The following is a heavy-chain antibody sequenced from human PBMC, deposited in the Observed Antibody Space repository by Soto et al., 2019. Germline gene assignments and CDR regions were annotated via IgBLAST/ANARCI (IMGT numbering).Heavy chain of an antibody. CDR1: GGSISSYY. V-gene: IGHV4-59*08. J-gene: IGHJ5*02. D-gene: IGHD1-1*01. Sequence: QVQLQESGPGLVKPSETLSLTCTVSGGSISSYYWSWIRQPPGKGLEWIGYIYYSGSTNYNPSLKSRVTISVDTSKNHFSLKLSSVTAADTAVYYCASDVYNWNDGNWFDPWGQGTLVSVSS. CDR2: IYYSGST. CDR3: ASDVYNWNDGNWFDP.